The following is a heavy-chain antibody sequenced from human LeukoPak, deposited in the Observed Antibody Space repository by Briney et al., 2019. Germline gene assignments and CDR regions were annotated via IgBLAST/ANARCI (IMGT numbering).Heavy chain of an antibody. CDR1: GGSISSYY. J-gene: IGHJ4*02. CDR3: ASHCSGGSCYKY. CDR2: IYYSGST. D-gene: IGHD2-15*01. Sequence: SETLSLTCTVCGGSISSYYWSWIRQPPGKGLEWIGYIYYSGSTNYNPSLKSRVTISVDTSKNQFSLKLSSVTAADTAVYYCASHCSGGSCYKYWGQGTLVTVSS. V-gene: IGHV4-59*01.